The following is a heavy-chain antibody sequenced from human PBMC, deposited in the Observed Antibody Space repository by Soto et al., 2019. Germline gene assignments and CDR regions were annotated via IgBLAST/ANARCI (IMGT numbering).Heavy chain of an antibody. Sequence: GGSLRLSCAASGFTFSSYWMSWVRQAPGKGLEWVANIKQDGSEKYYVDSVKGRFTISRDNAKNSLYLQMNSLRAEDTAVYYCARRAGFGELYFDYWGQGTLVTVSS. D-gene: IGHD3-10*01. CDR3: ARRAGFGELYFDY. CDR2: IKQDGSEK. J-gene: IGHJ4*02. CDR1: GFTFSSYW. V-gene: IGHV3-7*01.